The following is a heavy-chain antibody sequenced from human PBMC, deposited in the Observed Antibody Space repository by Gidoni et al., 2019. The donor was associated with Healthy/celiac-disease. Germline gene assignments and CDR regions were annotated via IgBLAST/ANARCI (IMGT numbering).Heavy chain of an antibody. CDR3: ARDHRKEKYCISTSCYPFYFDY. J-gene: IGHJ4*02. CDR2: IKQDGSEK. CDR1: GFTFSSYW. V-gene: IGHV3-7*01. D-gene: IGHD2-2*01. Sequence: EVQLVESGGGLVQPGGSLRLSCAASGFTFSSYWMRWVRQAPGKGLEWVANIKQDGSEKYYVDSVKGRFTISRDNAKNSLYLQMNSLRAEDTAVYYCARDHRKEKYCISTSCYPFYFDYWGQGTLVTVSS.